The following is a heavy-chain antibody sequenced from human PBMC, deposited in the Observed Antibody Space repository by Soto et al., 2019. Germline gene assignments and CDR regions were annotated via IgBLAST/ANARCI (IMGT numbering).Heavy chain of an antibody. D-gene: IGHD2-2*01. CDR3: ARGVGYCISTSCYLSDYYYYGMDV. CDR2: MNPNSGNT. V-gene: IGHV1-8*01. J-gene: IGHJ6*02. CDR1: GYTFTSYD. Sequence: QVQLVQSGAEVKKPGASVKVSCKASGYTFTSYDINWVRQATGQGLEWMGWMNPNSGNTGYAQKFQGRVTMTRNTSISTAYMELSSLRSEDTAVYYCARGVGYCISTSCYLSDYYYYGMDVWGQGTTVTVSS.